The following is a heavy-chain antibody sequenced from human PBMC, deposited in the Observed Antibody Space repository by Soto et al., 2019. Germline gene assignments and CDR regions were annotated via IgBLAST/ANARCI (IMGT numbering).Heavy chain of an antibody. CDR2: ISWNSGSI. D-gene: IGHD5-18*01. CDR3: AKDAITARDYYYYMDV. Sequence: GGSLRLSCAASGFTFDDYAMHWVRQAPGKGLEWVSGISWNSGSIGYADSVKGRFTISRDNAKNSLYLQMNSLRAEDTALYYCAKDAITARDYYYYMDVWGKGTTVTVSS. V-gene: IGHV3-9*01. J-gene: IGHJ6*03. CDR1: GFTFDDYA.